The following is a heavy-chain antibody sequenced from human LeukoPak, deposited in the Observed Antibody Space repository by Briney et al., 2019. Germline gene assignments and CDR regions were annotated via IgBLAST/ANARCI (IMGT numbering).Heavy chain of an antibody. CDR1: GDSIDSYY. V-gene: IGHV4-59*12. Sequence: SETLSLTCTVSGDSIDSYYWSWIRQPPGKGLEWIGYIYYRGTTSYNPFLKSRVTISVDTSKNQFSLKLNSVTAADTAVYYCAAYDSSGYAFHYWGQGTLVTVSS. D-gene: IGHD3-22*01. J-gene: IGHJ4*02. CDR3: AAYDSSGYAFHY. CDR2: IYYRGTT.